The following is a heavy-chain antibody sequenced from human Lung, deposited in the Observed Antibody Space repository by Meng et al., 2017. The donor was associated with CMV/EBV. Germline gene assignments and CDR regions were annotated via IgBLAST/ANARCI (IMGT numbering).Heavy chain of an antibody. CDR1: GYTFISYG. J-gene: IGHJ6*02. Sequence: SXXVSXKASGYTFISYGISWVRQAPGQGLEWMGWISAYNGRTNYAQKFQGRVTMTTDTSTNTAYTELRSLRSDDTAVYFCARGGYSDYDVRGSDYYYGMDVWGPGNXV. CDR3: ARGGYSDYDVRGSDYYYGMDV. V-gene: IGHV1-18*01. D-gene: IGHD5-12*01. CDR2: ISAYNGRT.